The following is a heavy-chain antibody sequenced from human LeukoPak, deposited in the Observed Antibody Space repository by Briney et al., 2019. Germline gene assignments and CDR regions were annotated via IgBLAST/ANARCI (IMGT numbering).Heavy chain of an antibody. J-gene: IGHJ5*02. CDR2: INWNGGST. CDR1: GFTFDDYG. CDR3: ARILTGPPGANWFDP. D-gene: IGHD3-9*01. V-gene: IGHV3-20*04. Sequence: PGGSLRLSCAASGFTFDDYGMSWVRQAPGKGLGWVSGINWNGGSTGYADSVKGRFTISRDNAKNSLYLQMNSLRAEDTALYYCARILTGPPGANWFDPWGQGTLVTVSS.